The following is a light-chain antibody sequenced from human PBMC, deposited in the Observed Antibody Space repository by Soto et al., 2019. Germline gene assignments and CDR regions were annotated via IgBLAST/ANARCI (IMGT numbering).Light chain of an antibody. CDR1: QSVSNY. J-gene: IGKJ3*01. CDR3: QQRSSSLT. CDR2: DAS. V-gene: IGKV3-11*01. Sequence: EFVLTQSPATLSLSPGERASLSCRASQSVSNYLAWYQQKPGQAPRLLIYDASNRATGIPARFSGSGSGTDFTLTITSLAPEDSAVYYCQQRSSSLTYGPGTKVDI.